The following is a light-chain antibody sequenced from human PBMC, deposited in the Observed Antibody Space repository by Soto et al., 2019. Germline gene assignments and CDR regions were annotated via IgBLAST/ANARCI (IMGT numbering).Light chain of an antibody. Sequence: QSALTQPRSVSGSPGQSVTISCTGTSSDVGRYNYVSWYQQHPGKTLKLMVYDVTTRPSGVPDRISGSKSANTASLTISGLQAEDEADYYCCSFAGGYTYVFGTGTKLTVL. CDR3: CSFAGGYTYV. V-gene: IGLV2-11*01. J-gene: IGLJ1*01. CDR1: SSDVGRYNY. CDR2: DVT.